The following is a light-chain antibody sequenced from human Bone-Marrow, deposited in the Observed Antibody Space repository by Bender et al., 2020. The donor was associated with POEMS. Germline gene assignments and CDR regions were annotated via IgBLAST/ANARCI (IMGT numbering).Light chain of an antibody. CDR3: CSYAGTNMV. V-gene: IGLV2-23*01. Sequence: QSALTQPASVSGSPGQSITISCTGASTDIGSHNLVSWYQQNPDKAPKLLIYEANTRHSGVSPRLSGSKSGNTASLTISGLEGEDEGDYDCCSYAGTNMVFGGGPKLTVL. CDR2: EAN. J-gene: IGLJ2*01. CDR1: STDIGSHNL.